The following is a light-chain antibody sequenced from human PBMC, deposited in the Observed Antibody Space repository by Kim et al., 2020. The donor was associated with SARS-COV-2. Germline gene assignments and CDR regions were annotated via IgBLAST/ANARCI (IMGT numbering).Light chain of an antibody. CDR2: ADS. Sequence: QAVVTQPPSVSGAPGQRVTISCTGTSSNLGAGSDVHWYQHHPEEAPKLLIYADSNRPGGVPDRFSGSRSGASASLTITGLRPEDESHYYCQTYDSSLSGSVFGGGTKVTVL. CDR1: SSNLGAGSD. J-gene: IGLJ3*02. CDR3: QTYDSSLSGSV. V-gene: IGLV1-40*01.